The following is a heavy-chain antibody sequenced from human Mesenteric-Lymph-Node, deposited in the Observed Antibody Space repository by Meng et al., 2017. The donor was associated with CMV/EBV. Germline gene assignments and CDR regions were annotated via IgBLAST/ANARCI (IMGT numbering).Heavy chain of an antibody. CDR2: INWNGGST. CDR3: ARGVGGGSHGFDP. D-gene: IGHD3-16*01. Sequence: GGSLRLSCAASGFTFSSYGMHWVRQAPGKGLEWVSGINWNGGSTGYADSVKGRFTISRDNAKNSLYLQMNSLRAEDTALYYCARGVGGGSHGFDPWGQGTLVTVSS. V-gene: IGHV3-20*04. J-gene: IGHJ5*02. CDR1: GFTFSSYG.